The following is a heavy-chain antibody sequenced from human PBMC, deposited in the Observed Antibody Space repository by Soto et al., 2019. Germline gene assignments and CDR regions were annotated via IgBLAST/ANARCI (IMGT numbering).Heavy chain of an antibody. V-gene: IGHV1-8*02. D-gene: IGHD3-3*01. CDR3: ARDVVEVASIRLDP. Sequence: QVQLVQSGAEVRTPGSSLTVSCKAIGFAFTTNDIHWVRQAPGQRLEWMGWMNVNTDSTDSAEEYEGSLLMTGNTAISTAYLALTGLTSKDTAVYYCARDVVEVASIRLDPWCQGTHVTVS. J-gene: IGHJ5*02. CDR2: MNVNTDST. CDR1: GFAFTTND.